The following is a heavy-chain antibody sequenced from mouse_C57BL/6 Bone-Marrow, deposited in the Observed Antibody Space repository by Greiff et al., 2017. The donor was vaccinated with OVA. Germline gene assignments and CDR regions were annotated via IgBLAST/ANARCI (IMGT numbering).Heavy chain of an antibody. V-gene: IGHV5-17*01. CDR2: ISSGSSTI. D-gene: IGHD2-3*01. J-gene: IGHJ3*01. CDR1: GFTFSDYG. CDR3: ASYDGYLWFAY. Sequence: EVKLVESGGGLVKPGGSLKLSCAASGFTFSDYGMHWVRQAPEKGLEWVAYISSGSSTIYYADTVKGRFTISRDNAKNTLFLQMTSLRSEDTAMYYCASYDGYLWFAYWGQGTLVTVSA.